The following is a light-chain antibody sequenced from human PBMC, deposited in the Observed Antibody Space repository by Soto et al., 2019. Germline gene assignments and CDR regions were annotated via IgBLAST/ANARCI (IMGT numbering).Light chain of an antibody. CDR2: EVT. CDR1: SGDIGSYNR. Sequence: QSALTQPASVSGSPGQSITIPCTGTSGDIGSYNRVSWYQQHPGKAPKLIIYEVTDRPSGVSNRFSGSKSGNTASLTISGLQAEDEAEYYCSSYTNINTSACVFGTGTKVTVL. V-gene: IGLV2-14*01. J-gene: IGLJ1*01. CDR3: SSYTNINTSACV.